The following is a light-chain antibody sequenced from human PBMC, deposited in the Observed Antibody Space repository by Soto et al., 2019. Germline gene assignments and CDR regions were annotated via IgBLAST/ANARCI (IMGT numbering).Light chain of an antibody. V-gene: IGKV1-39*01. J-gene: IGKJ2*01. CDR2: AAF. CDR3: QHSYSIPYT. Sequence: DIQMTQSPSSLSASVGDRVTITCRASQTITSYLNWYQQRPGKAPKLLIYAAFSLQSGVPSRFSGSGSGTDFTLTISSLQPEDFATYYCQHSYSIPYTFGQGTKLEI. CDR1: QTITSY.